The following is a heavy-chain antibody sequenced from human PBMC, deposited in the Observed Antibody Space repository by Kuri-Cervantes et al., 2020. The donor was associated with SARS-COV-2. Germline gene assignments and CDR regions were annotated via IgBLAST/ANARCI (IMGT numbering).Heavy chain of an antibody. CDR3: ARVRMVGSSSVPYYFDY. CDR1: GGSISSSSYY. J-gene: IGHJ4*02. CDR2: IYYSGST. Sequence: ESLKISCTVSGGSISSSSYYWGWIRQPPGKGLEWIGSIYYSGSTYYNPSLKSRVTISVDTSKNQFSLKLSSVTAADTAVYYCARVRMVGSSSVPYYFDYWGQGTLVTVSS. D-gene: IGHD6-6*01. V-gene: IGHV4-39*07.